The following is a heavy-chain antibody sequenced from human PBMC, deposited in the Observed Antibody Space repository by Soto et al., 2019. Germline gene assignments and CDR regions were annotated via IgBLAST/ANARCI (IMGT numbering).Heavy chain of an antibody. CDR3: ARGGPAAGFDY. CDR1: GSTFSNYA. Sequence: ASVQVSCKASGSTFSNYAMHWVRQAPGQRLEWMGWINGNSGNAGYSQKFQGRVTLTRDTSTSTAYMELSGLRSEDTAMYYCARGGPAAGFDYWGQGTLVTVSS. J-gene: IGHJ4*02. CDR2: INGNSGNA. D-gene: IGHD6-13*01. V-gene: IGHV1-3*01.